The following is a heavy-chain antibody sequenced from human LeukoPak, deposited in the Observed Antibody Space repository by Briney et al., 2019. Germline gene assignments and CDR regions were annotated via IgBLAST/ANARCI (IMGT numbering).Heavy chain of an antibody. V-gene: IGHV4-39*01. J-gene: IGHJ4*02. Sequence: SETLSLTCTVSGGSISSSSYYWGWIRQPPGKGLEWIGSIYYSGSTYYNPSLKSRVTISVDTSKSQFSLKLSSVTAADTAVYYCARHLRGNIVTMIFDYWGQGTLVTVSS. CDR1: GGSISSSSYY. D-gene: IGHD5-12*01. CDR2: IYYSGST. CDR3: ARHLRGNIVTMIFDY.